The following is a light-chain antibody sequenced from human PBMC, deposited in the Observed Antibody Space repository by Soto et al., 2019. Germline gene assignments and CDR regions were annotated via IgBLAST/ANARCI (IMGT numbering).Light chain of an antibody. Sequence: EIVLTQSPATLSVSPGERVTLSCRARQSVGSNLAWYQQKPGQAPRVLIHGASTRATGIPDRFSGSGSGTDFTLTISSLLSEDFAVYYCQQYNDWPRTFGQGTKVDIK. V-gene: IGKV3-15*01. CDR3: QQYNDWPRT. CDR1: QSVGSN. J-gene: IGKJ1*01. CDR2: GAS.